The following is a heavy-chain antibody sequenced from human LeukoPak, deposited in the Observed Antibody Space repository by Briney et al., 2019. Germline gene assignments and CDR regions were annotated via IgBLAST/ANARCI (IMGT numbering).Heavy chain of an antibody. Sequence: GGSLRLSCAASGFIFSSYAMSWVRQAPGKGLEWVSAISGSGGSTYYADSVKGRFTISRDNSKNTLYLQMNSLRAEDTAVYYCAKDQWEDTAMVTSDYWGQGTLVTVSS. CDR1: GFIFSSYA. J-gene: IGHJ4*02. V-gene: IGHV3-23*01. D-gene: IGHD5-18*01. CDR2: ISGSGGST. CDR3: AKDQWEDTAMVTSDY.